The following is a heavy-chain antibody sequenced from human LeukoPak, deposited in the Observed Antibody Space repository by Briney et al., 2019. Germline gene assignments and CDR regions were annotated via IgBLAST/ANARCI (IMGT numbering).Heavy chain of an antibody. D-gene: IGHD3-10*01. CDR1: GYSISSGYF. Sequence: SETLSLTCAVSGYSISSGYFWGWIRQPPGKGLEWITIIHSGESPYYSPSLESRVTMAIDTSKNQFSLKLNSVTAADTAVYYCAGGGFGEAYYYYYYMDVWGKGTTVTVSS. J-gene: IGHJ6*03. CDR2: IHSGESP. CDR3: AGGGFGEAYYYYYYMDV. V-gene: IGHV4-38-2*01.